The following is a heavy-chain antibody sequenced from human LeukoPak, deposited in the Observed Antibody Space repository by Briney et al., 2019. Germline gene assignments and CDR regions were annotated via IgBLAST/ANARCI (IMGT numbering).Heavy chain of an antibody. Sequence: GGSLRLSCAASGFTFSSYSMNWVRQAPGKGLEWVSSISSSSSYIYYADSVKGRFTISRDNAKNSLYLQMNSLRAEDTAVYYCASSDILTGYFSYWGQGTLVTVSS. V-gene: IGHV3-21*01. D-gene: IGHD3-9*01. CDR2: ISSSSSYI. CDR3: ASSDILTGYFSY. CDR1: GFTFSSYS. J-gene: IGHJ4*02.